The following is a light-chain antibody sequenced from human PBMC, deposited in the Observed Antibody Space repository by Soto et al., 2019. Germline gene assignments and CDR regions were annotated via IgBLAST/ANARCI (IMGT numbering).Light chain of an antibody. CDR3: QQYDIWPQT. J-gene: IGKJ1*01. CDR1: QSVSSD. Sequence: EIVMTQSPATLSVSPGERATLSRRASQSVSSDLAWYQHKPGQAPRLLIYGASTRATGIPARFSGRGSGTEFTLTISSLQSVDFAVYYCQQYDIWPQTFGQGTKVDIK. CDR2: GAS. V-gene: IGKV3-15*01.